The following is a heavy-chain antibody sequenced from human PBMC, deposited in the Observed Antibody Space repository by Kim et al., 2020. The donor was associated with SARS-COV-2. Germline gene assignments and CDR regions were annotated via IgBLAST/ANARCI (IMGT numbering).Heavy chain of an antibody. CDR2: IYYSGST. D-gene: IGHD5-18*01. V-gene: IGHV4-39*01. CDR3: ARRYAWIQ. J-gene: IGHJ4*02. Sequence: SETLSLTCTVSGGSISSSSYYWGWIRQPPGKGLEWIGSIYYSGSTYYNPSLKSRVTISVDTSKNQFSLKLSSVTAADTAVYYCARRYAWIQWGQGTLVTVSS. CDR1: GGSISSSSYY.